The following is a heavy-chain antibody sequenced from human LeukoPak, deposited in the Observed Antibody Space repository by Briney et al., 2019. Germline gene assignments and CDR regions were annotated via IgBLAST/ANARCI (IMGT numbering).Heavy chain of an antibody. CDR1: GCTFTSYY. V-gene: IGHV1-46*01. D-gene: IGHD5-24*01. Sequence: ASVKVSCKASGCTFTSYYIHWVRQAPGQGLEWMGIINPSGGSTSYAQKFQGRVTMTSDMSTSTVYMDLSSLRSGDTAVYYCARADITRDGYNSAFDIWGQGTMVTVSS. CDR2: INPSGGST. CDR3: ARADITRDGYNSAFDI. J-gene: IGHJ3*02.